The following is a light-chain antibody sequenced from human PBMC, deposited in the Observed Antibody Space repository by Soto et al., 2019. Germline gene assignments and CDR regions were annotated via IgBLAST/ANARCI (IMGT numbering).Light chain of an antibody. CDR2: DTS. V-gene: IGKV3-15*01. Sequence: ATLSWRDTQGISDNLAWYQHKQGKAPRLLIYDTSTMQTGVPTRFSGSGSGTEFTLTISSLQSEDVAVYYCQPYNSGPLTFGGGTKVDIK. J-gene: IGKJ4*01. CDR3: QPYNSGPLT. CDR1: QGISDN.